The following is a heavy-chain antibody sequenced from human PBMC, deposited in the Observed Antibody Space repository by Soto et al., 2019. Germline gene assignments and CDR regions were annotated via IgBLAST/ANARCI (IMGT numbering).Heavy chain of an antibody. CDR3: ARHVKDDFWSGYYWHYYYGMDV. CDR1: GGSISSSSYY. V-gene: IGHV4-39*01. J-gene: IGHJ6*02. CDR2: IYYSGST. D-gene: IGHD3-3*01. Sequence: KSSETLSLTCTVSGGSISSSSYYWGWIRQPPGKGLEWIGSIYYSGSTYYNPSLKSRVTISVDTSKNQFSLKLSSVTAADTAVYYCARHVKDDFWSGYYWHYYYGMDVWGQGTTVTVSS.